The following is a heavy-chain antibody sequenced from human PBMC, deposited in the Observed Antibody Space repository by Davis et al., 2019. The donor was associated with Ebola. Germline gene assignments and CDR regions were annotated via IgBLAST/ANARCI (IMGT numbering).Heavy chain of an antibody. J-gene: IGHJ3*02. CDR2: INSAGTKT. CDR3: AREGANTGWHDPYDI. V-gene: IGHV3-74*01. Sequence: PGGSLRLSCAASGFIFSSYWMHWVRQVPGKGLVWVAYINSAGTKTTYEDSVKGRFTISRDNAKNTLYLQMNNLRDDDTAFYYCAREGANTGWHDPYDIWGQGTMVTVSA. D-gene: IGHD6-19*01. CDR1: GFIFSSYW.